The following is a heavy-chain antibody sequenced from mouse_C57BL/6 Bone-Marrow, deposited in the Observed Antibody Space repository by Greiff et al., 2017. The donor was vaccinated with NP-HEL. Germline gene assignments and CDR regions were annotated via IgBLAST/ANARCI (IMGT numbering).Heavy chain of an antibody. D-gene: IGHD2-2*01. Sequence: QVQLKQPGAELVRPGSSVKLSCKASGYTFTSYWMDWVKQRPGQGLEWIGNIYPSDSETHYNQKFKDKATLTVDKSSSTAYMQLSSLTSEDSAVYYCARKNGYDVGPWFAYWGQGTLVTVSA. CDR2: IYPSDSET. V-gene: IGHV1-61*01. CDR3: ARKNGYDVGPWFAY. CDR1: GYTFTSYW. J-gene: IGHJ3*01.